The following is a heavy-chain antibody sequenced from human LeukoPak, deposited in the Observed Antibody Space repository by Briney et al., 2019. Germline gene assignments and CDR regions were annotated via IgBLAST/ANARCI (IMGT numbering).Heavy chain of an antibody. D-gene: IGHD1-26*01. CDR2: INPYSGGT. CDR3: ATMGATNFDH. V-gene: IGHV1-2*02. J-gene: IGHJ4*02. Sequence: GASVKVSCKASGYTFTDYYIHWVRQAPGRGLEWLGWINPYSGGTSYAQNFQGRVTMTRDTSIRTAYMEVSRLRSDDTAVYYCATMGATNFDHWGQGTLVTVSS. CDR1: GYTFTDYY.